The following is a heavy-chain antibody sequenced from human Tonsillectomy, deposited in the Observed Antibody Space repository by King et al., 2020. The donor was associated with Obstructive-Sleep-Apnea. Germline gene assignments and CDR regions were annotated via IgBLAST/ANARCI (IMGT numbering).Heavy chain of an antibody. Sequence: VQLVESGGGLVQPGRSLRLSCVASGFTFDDYAMHWVRQAPGKGLEWVSTISWNGASISYADSVKGRFTISRDNAKNSLFLQMISLRAEDTALYYCAKDRGGTSWTLGGLDCWGQGTLVSVSS. CDR1: GFTFDDYA. V-gene: IGHV3-9*01. J-gene: IGHJ4*02. CDR3: AKDRGGTSWTLGGLDC. D-gene: IGHD6-13*01. CDR2: ISWNGASI.